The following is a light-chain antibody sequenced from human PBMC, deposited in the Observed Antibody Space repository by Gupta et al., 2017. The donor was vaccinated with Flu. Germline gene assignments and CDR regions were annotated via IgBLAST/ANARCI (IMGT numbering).Light chain of an antibody. J-gene: IGKJ1*01. V-gene: IGKV1-12*01. CDR3: HESLDFPWT. Sequence: PSSASASAADRVAMTCRATQSLSRRPAWYQQKPGKAPRLLTHAAFVVHIGLPPQINGTASGTTFTLTITSPQANHITTYFIHESLDFPWTFGEGTMVEI. CDR2: AAF. CDR1: QSLSRR.